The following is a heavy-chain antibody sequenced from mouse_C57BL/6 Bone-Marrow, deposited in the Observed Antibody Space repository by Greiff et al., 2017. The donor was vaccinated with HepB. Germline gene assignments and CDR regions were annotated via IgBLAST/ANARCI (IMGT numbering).Heavy chain of an antibody. J-gene: IGHJ4*01. CDR3: ARWGQLRPLGAMDY. V-gene: IGHV1-80*01. CDR1: GYAFSSYW. D-gene: IGHD3-2*02. CDR2: IYPGDGDT. Sequence: VQLQQSGAELVKPGASVKISCKASGYAFSSYWMNWVKQRPGKGLEWIGQIYPGDGDTNYNGKFKGKATLTADTTSSTAYMQLSSRTSEDSAVYFCARWGQLRPLGAMDYWGQGTSVTVSS.